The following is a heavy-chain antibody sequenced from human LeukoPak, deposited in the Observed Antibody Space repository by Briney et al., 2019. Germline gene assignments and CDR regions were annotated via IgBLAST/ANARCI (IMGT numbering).Heavy chain of an antibody. J-gene: IGHJ4*02. Sequence: SETLSLTCAVYGGSFSGYYLSWIRQPPGKGLEWIGEINHSGSTNYNSSLKSRVTISLDTSKNQFSLKLSSVTAADTPVYYCSKRGGVYSSGQHDYWAQGTLVTVSS. CDR3: SKRGGVYSSGQHDY. D-gene: IGHD6-19*01. CDR2: INHSGST. CDR1: GGSFSGYY. V-gene: IGHV4-34*01.